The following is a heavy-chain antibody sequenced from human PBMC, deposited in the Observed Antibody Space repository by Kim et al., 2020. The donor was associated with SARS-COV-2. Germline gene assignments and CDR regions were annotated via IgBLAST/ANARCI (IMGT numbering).Heavy chain of an antibody. Sequence: GGSLRLSCAASGFTFSSYWMHWVRQAPGKGLVWVSLINSDWSSTSYADSVKGRFTISRDNAKNTLYLQMNSLRAEDTAVYYCARDPIRYDILTGYYGAYGMDVWGQGTTVTVSS. CDR2: INSDWSST. V-gene: IGHV3-74*01. CDR3: ARDPIRYDILTGYYGAYGMDV. CDR1: GFTFSSYW. D-gene: IGHD3-9*01. J-gene: IGHJ6*02.